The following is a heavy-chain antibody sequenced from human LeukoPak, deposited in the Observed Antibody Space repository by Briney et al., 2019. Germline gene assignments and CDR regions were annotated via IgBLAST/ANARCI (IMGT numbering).Heavy chain of an antibody. Sequence: GGSLRLSCAASGFIFGRYGMHWVRQAPGKGLEWVAVIWYDGSKEYYADSVKGRFTVSRDNSKNTLFLEINSLRAEDTALYYCARADETNMDYWGQGALVMVST. V-gene: IGHV3-33*01. CDR2: IWYDGSKE. CDR1: GFIFGRYG. J-gene: IGHJ4*02. CDR3: ARADETNMDY. D-gene: IGHD2/OR15-2a*01.